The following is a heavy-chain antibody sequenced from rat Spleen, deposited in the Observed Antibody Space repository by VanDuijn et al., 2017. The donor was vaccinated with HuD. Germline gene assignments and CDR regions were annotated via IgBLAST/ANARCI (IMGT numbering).Heavy chain of an antibody. CDR2: INRDSSEK. Sequence: EVKLVESGGGLVQPGRSLKLSCAASGFNFIDHWMGWVRQAPGKGLEWIGEINRDSSEKKYTPALKDKFTISRDNAQNTLYLQVSKLGSEDTAIYYCARRHYGYTDYFDYWGQGVMVTVSS. D-gene: IGHD1-9*01. CDR3: ARRHYGYTDYFDY. V-gene: IGHV4-2*01. J-gene: IGHJ2*01. CDR1: GFNFIDHW.